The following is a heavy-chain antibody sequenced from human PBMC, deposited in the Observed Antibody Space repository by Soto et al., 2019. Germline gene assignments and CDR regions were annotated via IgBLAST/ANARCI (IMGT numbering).Heavy chain of an antibody. CDR2: IWYDGSNK. CDR3: ARDPPSKGEQLAPFDY. D-gene: IGHD6-6*01. J-gene: IGHJ4*02. V-gene: IGHV3-33*01. Sequence: QVQLVESGGGVVQPGRSLRLSCAASGFTFSSYGMHWVRQAPGKGLEWVAVIWYDGSNKYYADSVKGRFTISRDNSKNTLYLQMNSLRAEDTAVYYCARDPPSKGEQLAPFDYWGQGTLVTVSS. CDR1: GFTFSSYG.